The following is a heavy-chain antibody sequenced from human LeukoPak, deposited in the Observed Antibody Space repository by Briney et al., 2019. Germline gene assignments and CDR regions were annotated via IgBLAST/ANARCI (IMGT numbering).Heavy chain of an antibody. J-gene: IGHJ3*01. V-gene: IGHV1-18*01. CDR1: GYTFSTYG. Sequence: ASVKVSCKASGYTFSTYGISWVRQAPGQGLEWMGWISAYNGNTYYAQKLQGRVTMTTDTSTSTAYMELRSLRSDDTAIYYCARDLYYYGSGSYYDVFDVWGQGTMVTVSS. CDR3: ARDLYYYGSGSYYDVFDV. D-gene: IGHD3-10*01. CDR2: ISAYNGNT.